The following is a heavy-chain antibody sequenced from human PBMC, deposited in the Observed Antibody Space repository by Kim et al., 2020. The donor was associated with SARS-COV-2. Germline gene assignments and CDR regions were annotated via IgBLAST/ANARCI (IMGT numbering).Heavy chain of an antibody. CDR3: VSSRSRSPSADY. D-gene: IGHD1-26*01. CDR1: GGSINTNNYN. Sequence: SETLSLTCTVSGGSINTNNYNWGWVRQPPGKGLEWIESFYSSGDTYYNPSLKSRVTMSVDTSKNQFSLKLISVTAADTAVYYCVSSRSRSPSADYWGQGT. CDR2: FYSSGDT. J-gene: IGHJ4*02. V-gene: IGHV4-39*07.